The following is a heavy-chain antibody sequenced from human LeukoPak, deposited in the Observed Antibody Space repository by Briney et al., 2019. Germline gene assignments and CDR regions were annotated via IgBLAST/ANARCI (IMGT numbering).Heavy chain of an antibody. V-gene: IGHV3-73*01. J-gene: IGHJ2*01. CDR1: GFTFSGSA. Sequence: PGGSLRLSCAASGFTFSGSAIHWVRQASGKGLEWVGRIRSKANSYATAYAASVKGRVTISRDDSKNTTYLQMNSLKTEDTAVYYCPTGYSTIRSAWYFDLWRRGTGVTVSS. CDR3: PTGYSTIRSAWYFDL. CDR2: IRSKANSYAT. D-gene: IGHD6-13*01.